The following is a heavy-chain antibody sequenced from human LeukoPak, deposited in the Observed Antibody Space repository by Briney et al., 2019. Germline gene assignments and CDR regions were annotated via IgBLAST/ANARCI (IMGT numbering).Heavy chain of an antibody. J-gene: IGHJ4*02. CDR3: AKKPDLLSYCGGDCYYDY. CDR1: GFTFSSYA. CDR2: ISGSGGST. Sequence: PGGSLRLSCAASGFTFSSYAMSWVRQAPGKGLEWVSAISGSGGSTYYADSVKGRFTISRDNSKNTLYLQMNSLRAEDTAVYCCAKKPDLLSYCGGDCYYDYWGQGTLVTVSS. D-gene: IGHD2-21*02. V-gene: IGHV3-23*01.